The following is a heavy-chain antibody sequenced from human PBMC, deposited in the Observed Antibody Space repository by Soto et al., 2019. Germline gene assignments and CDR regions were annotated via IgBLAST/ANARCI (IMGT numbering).Heavy chain of an antibody. CDR3: AREKEEQQLVRERYYYYYGMDV. D-gene: IGHD6-13*01. CDR2: IWYDGSNK. J-gene: IGHJ6*02. Sequence: GGSLRLSCAASGFTFSSYGMHWVRQAPGKGLEWVAVIWYDGSNKYYADSVKGRFTISRDNSKNTLYLQMNSLRAEDTAVYYCAREKEEQQLVRERYYYYYGMDVWGQGTTVTVSS. V-gene: IGHV3-33*01. CDR1: GFTFSSYG.